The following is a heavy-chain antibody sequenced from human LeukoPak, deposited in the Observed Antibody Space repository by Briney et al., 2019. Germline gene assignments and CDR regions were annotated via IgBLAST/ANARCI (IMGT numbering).Heavy chain of an antibody. CDR2: IYHSGST. D-gene: IGHD3-22*01. CDR1: GGSISSSHW. Sequence: SETLSLTCAVSGGSISSSHWWSWVRQPPGKGLEWIGEIYHSGSTNYNPSLKSRVTISVDKSKNQFSLKLSSVTAADTAVYYCARVTADHYYDSSGYYYWGQGTLVTVSS. V-gene: IGHV4-4*02. CDR3: ARVTADHYYDSSGYYY. J-gene: IGHJ4*02.